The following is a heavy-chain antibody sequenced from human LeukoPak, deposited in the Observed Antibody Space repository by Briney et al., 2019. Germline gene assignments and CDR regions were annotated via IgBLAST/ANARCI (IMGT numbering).Heavy chain of an antibody. J-gene: IGHJ4*02. V-gene: IGHV3-15*01. Sequence: GGSLRLSCAASGFTFSNAWMSWVRQAPGKGLEWVGRIKSKTDGGTTDYAAPVKGRFTISRDDSKNTLYLQMNSLKTEDTAVYYCTTDFFFDGAVAGSDYWGQGTLVTVSS. CDR2: IKSKTDGGTT. CDR3: TTDFFFDGAVAGSDY. CDR1: GFTFSNAW. D-gene: IGHD6-19*01.